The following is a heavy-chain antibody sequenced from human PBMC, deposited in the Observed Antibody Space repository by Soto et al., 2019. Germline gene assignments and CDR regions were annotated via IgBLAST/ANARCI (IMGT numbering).Heavy chain of an antibody. J-gene: IGHJ6*02. Sequence: PSETLSLTCAVSGGSISSSNWWSWVRQPPGKGLEWIGEIYHSGSTNYNPSLKSRVTISVDKSKNQFSLKLSSVTAADTAVYYCARGMYSSGWLRYGMDVWGQGTTVTVSS. D-gene: IGHD6-19*01. V-gene: IGHV4-4*02. CDR2: IYHSGST. CDR1: GGSISSSNW. CDR3: ARGMYSSGWLRYGMDV.